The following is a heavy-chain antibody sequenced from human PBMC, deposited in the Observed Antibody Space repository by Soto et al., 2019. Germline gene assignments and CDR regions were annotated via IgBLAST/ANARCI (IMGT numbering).Heavy chain of an antibody. CDR1: GFTVSSNY. CDR2: IYSGDTT. D-gene: IGHD6-13*01. CDR3: ATRIAATGRYFFDC. V-gene: IGHV3-53*01. J-gene: IGHJ4*02. Sequence: GGSLRLSCAASGFTVSSNYMSWVRQAPGKGLEWVSVIYSGDTTYYADSVKGRFTISRDNSKNTLFLQMNSLRAEDTAVYYCATRIAATGRYFFDCWDQGTLVTVSS.